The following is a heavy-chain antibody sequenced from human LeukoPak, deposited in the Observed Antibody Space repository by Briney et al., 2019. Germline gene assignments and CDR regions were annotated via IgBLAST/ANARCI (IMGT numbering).Heavy chain of an antibody. D-gene: IGHD3-22*01. CDR3: AKGAMIVVVITPFDY. Sequence: GGSLRLSCAASGFTVSSNYMSWVRQAPGKGLEWVSVIYSGGSTYYADSVKGRFTISRDNSKNTLYLQMNSLRAEDTAVYYCAKGAMIVVVITPFDYWGQGTLVTVSS. CDR1: GFTVSSNY. J-gene: IGHJ4*02. V-gene: IGHV3-53*01. CDR2: IYSGGST.